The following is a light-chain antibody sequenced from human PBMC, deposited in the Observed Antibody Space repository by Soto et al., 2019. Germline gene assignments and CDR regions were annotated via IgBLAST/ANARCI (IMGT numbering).Light chain of an antibody. CDR1: QSVSRN. CDR2: AAS. J-gene: IGKJ5*01. CDR3: QQYNNWPPIT. V-gene: IGKV3-15*01. Sequence: EIVMTQSPATLSVSPGERATLSCRTSQSVSRNLAWYQQKPGQAPRLLIYAASTRASGIPARFSGSGSGTEFTLTISSLQTEDFAVYYCQQYNNWPPITFGQGTRLEIK.